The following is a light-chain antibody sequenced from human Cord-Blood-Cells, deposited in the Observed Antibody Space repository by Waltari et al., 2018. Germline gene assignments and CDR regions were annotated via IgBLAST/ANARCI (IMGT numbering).Light chain of an antibody. CDR3: QQYGSSLYT. J-gene: IGKJ2*01. CDR2: GAS. CDR1: QSVSSSY. V-gene: IGKV3-20*01. Sequence: EIVLTQSPGTLSLSPGETATLSCRASQSVSSSYLAWYQQKPGQAPRLLIYGASSRATVIPDRFSGSGAGTDFTLTISRLEPEDFAVYYCQQYGSSLYTFGQGTKLEIK.